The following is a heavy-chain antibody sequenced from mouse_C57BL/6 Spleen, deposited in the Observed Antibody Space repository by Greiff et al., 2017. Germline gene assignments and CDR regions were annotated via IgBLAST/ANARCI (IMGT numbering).Heavy chain of an antibody. D-gene: IGHD1-1*01. Sequence: QVQLQQPGAELVRPGSSVKLSCKASGYTFTSYWMHWVKQRPIQGLEWIGNIDPSDSETHYNQKFKDKATLTVDKSSSTAYMQLSSLTSEDSAVYYGARSDGSSPYWYFDVWGTGTTVTVSS. CDR3: ARSDGSSPYWYFDV. CDR2: IDPSDSET. J-gene: IGHJ1*03. CDR1: GYTFTSYW. V-gene: IGHV1-52*01.